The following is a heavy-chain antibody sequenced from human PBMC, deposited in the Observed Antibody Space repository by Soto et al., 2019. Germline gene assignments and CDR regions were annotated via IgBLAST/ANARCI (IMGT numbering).Heavy chain of an antibody. Sequence: QVQLQQSGPGLVKPSETLSLTCTVSGVSINNNYWSWVRQPPGKGLECIGYIYFSGITNYNPSLKGPVSISVVPYKDQVSLKLTSVTAADTAIYYCARGNYDYFRGNYRYVGGAFDIWGPGTVVTVSS. D-gene: IGHD3-16*02. CDR2: IYFSGIT. V-gene: IGHV4-59*01. CDR3: ARGNYDYFRGNYRYVGGAFDI. CDR1: GVSINNNY. J-gene: IGHJ3*02.